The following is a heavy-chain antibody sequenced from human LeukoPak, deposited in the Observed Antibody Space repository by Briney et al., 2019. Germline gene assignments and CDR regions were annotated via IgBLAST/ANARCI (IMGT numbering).Heavy chain of an antibody. CDR3: ARDEGDGYNILDY. D-gene: IGHD5-24*01. J-gene: IGHJ4*02. CDR1: GYTFTGYY. Sequence: GSLRLSCAASGYTFTGYYMHWVRQAPGQGLEWMGWINPNSGGTNYAQKFQGRVTMTRDTSISTAYMELSRLRSDDTAVYYCARDEGDGYNILDYWGQGTLVTVSS. V-gene: IGHV1-2*02. CDR2: INPNSGGT.